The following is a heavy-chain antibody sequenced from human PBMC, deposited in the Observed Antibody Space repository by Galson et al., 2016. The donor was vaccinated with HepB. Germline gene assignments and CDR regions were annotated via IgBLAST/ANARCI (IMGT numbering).Heavy chain of an antibody. J-gene: IGHJ5*02. D-gene: IGHD1-7*01. Sequence: SLRLSCAASGFTFGTYAMSWVRQAPGKGLEWVSAITGSGGSTYYADSVKGRFTISRDNSKNTLYLQMNSLRAEDTAVYYCAKDSFNLNYGGNWFDPWGQGTLVTVSS. CDR2: ITGSGGST. CDR1: GFTFGTYA. CDR3: AKDSFNLNYGGNWFDP. V-gene: IGHV3-23*01.